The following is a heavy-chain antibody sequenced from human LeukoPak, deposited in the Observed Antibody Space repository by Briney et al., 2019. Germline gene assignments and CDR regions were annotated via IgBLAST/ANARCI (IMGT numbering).Heavy chain of an antibody. CDR1: GGSISSSSYY. V-gene: IGHV4-39*01. CDR2: IYYSGST. Sequence: PSETLSLTCTVSGGSISSSSYYWGWIRQPPGKGLEWIGSIYYSGSTYYNPSLKSRVTISVDTSKNQFSLKLSSVTAADTAVYYCARQDSSSTWGQGTLVTVSS. D-gene: IGHD6-6*01. J-gene: IGHJ5*02. CDR3: ARQDSSST.